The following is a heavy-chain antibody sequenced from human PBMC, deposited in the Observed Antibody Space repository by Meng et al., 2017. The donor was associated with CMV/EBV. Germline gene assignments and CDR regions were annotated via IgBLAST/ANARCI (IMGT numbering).Heavy chain of an antibody. Sequence: GGPLRLSCAASGFTFSSYWMSWVRQAPGKGLEWVANIKQDGSEKYYVDSVKGRFTISRDNAKNSLYLQMNSLRAEDTAVYYCARKGGGSSPAFFDYWGQGTLVTVSS. CDR3: ARKGGGSSPAFFDY. CDR2: IKQDGSEK. J-gene: IGHJ4*02. CDR1: GFTFSSYW. V-gene: IGHV3-7*01. D-gene: IGHD6-6*01.